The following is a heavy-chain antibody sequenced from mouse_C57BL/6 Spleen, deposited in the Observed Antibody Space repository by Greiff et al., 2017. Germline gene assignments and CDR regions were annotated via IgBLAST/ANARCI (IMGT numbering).Heavy chain of an antibody. CDR3: TIPDGYYTLRYFDV. CDR2: IDPEDGDT. D-gene: IGHD2-3*01. CDR1: GFNIKDYY. J-gene: IGHJ1*03. V-gene: IGHV14-1*01. Sequence: VQLKESGAELVRPGASVKLSCTASGFNIKDYYMHWVKQRPEQGLEWIGRIDPEDGDTEYAPMFQGKATMTADTSSNPAYLQLSSLTSEDTAVYYSTIPDGYYTLRYFDVWGTGTTVTVSS.